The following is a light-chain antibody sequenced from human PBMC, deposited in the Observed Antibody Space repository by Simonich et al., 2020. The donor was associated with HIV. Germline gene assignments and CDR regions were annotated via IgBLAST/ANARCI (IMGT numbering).Light chain of an antibody. CDR3: YSTDSSANHRGV. CDR1: ALPEKY. Sequence: SYELTQPPSVSVSPGQTARITCSGSALPEKYAYWYQQKSGQAPVLVIYEDTKRPSGIPERFSGSSSGTVATLTISGAQVEDEADYYCYSTDSSANHRGVFGGGTKLTVL. V-gene: IGLV3-10*01. CDR2: EDT. J-gene: IGLJ2*01.